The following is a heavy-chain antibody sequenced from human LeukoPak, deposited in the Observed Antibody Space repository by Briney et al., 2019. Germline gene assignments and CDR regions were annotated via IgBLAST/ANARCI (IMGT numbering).Heavy chain of an antibody. CDR2: IYYSGST. Sequence: SGTLSLTCTVSGGSISSYYWSWIRQPPGKGLEWIGYIYYSGSTNYDPSLKSRLTISVDTSKNQFSLKLSSVTAADTAVYYCARRARMGDWFDPWGQGTLVTVSS. J-gene: IGHJ5*02. V-gene: IGHV4-59*08. D-gene: IGHD5-12*01. CDR3: ARRARMGDWFDP. CDR1: GGSISSYY.